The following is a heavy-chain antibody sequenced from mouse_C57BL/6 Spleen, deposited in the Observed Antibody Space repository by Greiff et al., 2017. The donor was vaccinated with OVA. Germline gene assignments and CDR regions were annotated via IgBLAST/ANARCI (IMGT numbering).Heavy chain of an antibody. Sequence: VQLKESGPELVKPGASVKIPCKASGYTFTDYNMDWVKQSHGKSLEWIGDINPNNGGTIYNQKFKGKATLTVDKSSSTAYMELRSLTSEDTAVYYCARSSLLRREGFDVWGTGTTVTVSS. J-gene: IGHJ1*03. CDR1: GYTFTDYN. V-gene: IGHV1-18*01. D-gene: IGHD1-2*01. CDR2: INPNNGGT. CDR3: ARSSLLRREGFDV.